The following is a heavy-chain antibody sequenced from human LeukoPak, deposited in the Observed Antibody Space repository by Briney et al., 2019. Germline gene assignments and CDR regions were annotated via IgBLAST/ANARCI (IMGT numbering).Heavy chain of an antibody. Sequence: GGSLRLSCAASGIIFSNYWMHWVRQAPGKGLVWVSRINRDGSSTSYADSVKGRFTISRDDAKNTLYLQMNSLRAEDTAVYYCARGGGYSYGSFDYWGQGTLVTVSS. CDR3: ARGGGYSYGSFDY. J-gene: IGHJ4*02. CDR1: GIIFSNYW. V-gene: IGHV3-74*01. CDR2: INRDGSST. D-gene: IGHD5-18*01.